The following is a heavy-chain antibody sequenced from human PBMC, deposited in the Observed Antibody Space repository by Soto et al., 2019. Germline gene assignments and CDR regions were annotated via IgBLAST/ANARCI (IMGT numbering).Heavy chain of an antibody. CDR2: ISGGGDAT. V-gene: IGHV3-23*01. Sequence: EVQLLESGGGLVQPGGSLRLSCAASGFTFISYAMNWVRQAPGKGLQWVSAISGGGDATFYADSVKGLFTISRDNSRNTVTLQMNSLGADDTAVYYCARKVPGSTTRPDYWYFDLWGRGTLVTVSS. J-gene: IGHJ2*01. D-gene: IGHD3-10*01. CDR3: ARKVPGSTTRPDYWYFDL. CDR1: GFTFISYA.